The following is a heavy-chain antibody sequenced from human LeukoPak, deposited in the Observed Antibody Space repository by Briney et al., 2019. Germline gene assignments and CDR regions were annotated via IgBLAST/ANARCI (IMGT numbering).Heavy chain of an antibody. CDR3: AREGRMGTADAFDV. CDR2: VGIAGDT. J-gene: IGHJ3*01. CDR1: GFTFNNYE. Sequence: GGSLRLSCAASGFTFNNYEMHWVRQTAGKGLEWVSAVGIAGDTFYAGSVKGRSSISRDNAESSLFLQMNSLGAGDTAVYYCAREGRMGTADAFDVWGQGTMVTVSS. V-gene: IGHV3-13*01. D-gene: IGHD1-14*01.